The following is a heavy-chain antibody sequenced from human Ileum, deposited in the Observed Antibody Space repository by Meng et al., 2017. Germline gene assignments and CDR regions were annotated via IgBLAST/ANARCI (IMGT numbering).Heavy chain of an antibody. D-gene: IGHD2-2*01. V-gene: IGHV4-34*01. J-gene: IGHJ4*02. Sequence: SETLSLTCGVYGWSLRGYYWSWIRQPPGKGLEWIGEISQSGSTKYTPSLTRRVTMSVDTSKNHFSLSLSYVIAADTAVYYCARTYCTTNSCHSYFDYWDQGTLVTVSS. CDR1: GWSLRGYY. CDR3: ARTYCTTNSCHSYFDY. CDR2: ISQSGST.